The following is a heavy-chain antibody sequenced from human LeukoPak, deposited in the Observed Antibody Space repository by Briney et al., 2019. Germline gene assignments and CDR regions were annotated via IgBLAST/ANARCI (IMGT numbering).Heavy chain of an antibody. CDR3: ARVGYGSGSIDDY. Sequence: ASVKVSCKASGYTFTSYYMHWVRQAPGQRLEWMGWINAGNGNTIYSQKFQGRVTITRDTSTSTAYMELSSLRSEDTAVYYCARVGYGSGSIDDYWGQGTLVTVSS. D-gene: IGHD3-10*01. CDR2: INAGNGNT. J-gene: IGHJ4*02. CDR1: GYTFTSYY. V-gene: IGHV1-3*01.